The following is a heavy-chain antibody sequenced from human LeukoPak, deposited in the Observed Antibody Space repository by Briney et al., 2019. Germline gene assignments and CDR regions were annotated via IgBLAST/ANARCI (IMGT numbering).Heavy chain of an antibody. J-gene: IGHJ4*02. D-gene: IGHD1-20*01. V-gene: IGHV3-30*04. Sequence: GRSLRLSCAASGFTFSSYAMHWVRQAPGKGLEWVAVISYDGSNKYYADSVKGRFTISRDNSKNTLYLQMNSLRAEDTAVYYRARDLNWNDGLDYWGQGTLVTVSS. CDR1: GFTFSSYA. CDR2: ISYDGSNK. CDR3: ARDLNWNDGLDY.